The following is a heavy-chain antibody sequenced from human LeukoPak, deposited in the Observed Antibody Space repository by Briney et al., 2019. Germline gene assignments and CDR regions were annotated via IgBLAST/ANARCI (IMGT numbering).Heavy chain of an antibody. CDR3: ARGSIPLDYYYYYMDV. V-gene: IGHV3-21*01. CDR2: ISSSSYI. J-gene: IGHJ6*03. Sequence: GGSLRLSCAASGFTFSSYSMNWVRQAPGKGLEWVSSISSSSYIYNADSVKGRFTISRDNAKNSLYLQMNSLRAEDTAVYYCARGSIPLDYYYYYMDVWGKGTTVTVSS. CDR1: GFTFSSYS.